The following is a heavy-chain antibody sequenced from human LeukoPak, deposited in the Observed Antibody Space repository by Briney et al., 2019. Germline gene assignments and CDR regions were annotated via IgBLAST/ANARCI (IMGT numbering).Heavy chain of an antibody. V-gene: IGHV3-53*01. D-gene: IGHD1-20*01. CDR2: IYSGGST. J-gene: IGHJ6*02. Sequence: GGSLRLSCAASGFTVSSNYMSWVRQAPGKGLEWVSVIYSGGSTYYADSVKGRFTISRDNSKNTLYLQMNSLRAEDTAVYYCARDQYNWNYNYYYGMDVWAKGPRSPSP. CDR1: GFTVSSNY. CDR3: ARDQYNWNYNYYYGMDV.